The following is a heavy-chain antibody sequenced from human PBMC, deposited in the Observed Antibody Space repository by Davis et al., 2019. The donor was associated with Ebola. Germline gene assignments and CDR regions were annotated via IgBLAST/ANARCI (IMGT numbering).Heavy chain of an antibody. CDR2: ISTNGETT. J-gene: IGHJ4*02. V-gene: IGHV3-64D*06. D-gene: IGHD2-21*01. Sequence: GESLKISCSASGFTFSSYAMHWVRQAPGKGLESVARISTNGETTSYADSVKGRFTISRDNSKDTLYLQMRSLRTEDTAVYYCVKDRFTVIVVHGGFDYWGQGTLVTVSS. CDR1: GFTFSSYA. CDR3: VKDRFTVIVVHGGFDY.